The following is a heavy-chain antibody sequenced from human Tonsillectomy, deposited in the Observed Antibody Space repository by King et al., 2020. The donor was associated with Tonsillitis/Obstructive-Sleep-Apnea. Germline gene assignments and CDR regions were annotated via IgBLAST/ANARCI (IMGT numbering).Heavy chain of an antibody. J-gene: IGHJ5*02. D-gene: IGHD4-23*01. CDR2: IYYSGRT. CDR1: GGSIISSIYY. CDR3: ASSYGGNSIIWFDP. V-gene: IGHV4-39*01. Sequence: QLQESGPGLVKPSETLSLTCTVSGGSIISSIYYWGWIRQPPGKGLEWIGSIYYSGRTYYNPSLKSRVTISVDTSKNQFSLKLSSVTAADTAVYYCASSYGGNSIIWFDPWGQGTLVTVSS.